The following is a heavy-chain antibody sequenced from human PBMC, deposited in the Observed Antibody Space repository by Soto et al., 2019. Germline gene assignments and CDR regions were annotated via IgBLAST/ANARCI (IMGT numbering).Heavy chain of an antibody. D-gene: IGHD6-13*01. Sequence: SETLSLTCTVAGDSISRSYWSWIRQPAGKGLEWIGRVSTNGRTTYSPSLKSRVTMSLYTSENLFSLKLASVTPADTAVSYCARDFGSWNDYWGKGHLVTVSS. CDR1: GDSISRSY. CDR2: VSTNGRT. J-gene: IGHJ4*02. V-gene: IGHV4-4*07. CDR3: ARDFGSWNDY.